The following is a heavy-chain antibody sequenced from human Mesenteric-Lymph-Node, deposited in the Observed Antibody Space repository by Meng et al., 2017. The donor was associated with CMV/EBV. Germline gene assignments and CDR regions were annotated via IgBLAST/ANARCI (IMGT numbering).Heavy chain of an antibody. D-gene: IGHD1-26*01. V-gene: IGHV3-23*01. CDR1: GFTFSTFA. J-gene: IGHJ4*02. CDR2: MTGSGIST. Sequence: GESLKISCVASGFTFSTFAMSWVRQAPGKGLEWVSGMTGSGISTYYADSVKGRFTISRDNSKNSLYLQMNSLRAEDTAVYYCARVMVGGSSSHVWGQGTLVTVSS. CDR3: ARVMVGGSSSHV.